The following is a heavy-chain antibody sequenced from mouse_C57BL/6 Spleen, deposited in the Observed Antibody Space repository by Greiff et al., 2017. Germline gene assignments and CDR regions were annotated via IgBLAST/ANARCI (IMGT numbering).Heavy chain of an antibody. V-gene: IGHV1-53*01. CDR2: INPSNGGT. CDR1: GYTFTSYW. CDR3: ARSDYGSSRFAY. Sequence: QVQLQQSGTELVKPGASVKLSCKASGYTFTSYWMHWVKQRPGQGLEWIGNINPSNGGTNYNEKFKSKATLTVDKSSSTAYMQLSSLTSEDSAVYYCARSDYGSSRFAYWGQGTLVTVSA. J-gene: IGHJ3*01. D-gene: IGHD1-1*01.